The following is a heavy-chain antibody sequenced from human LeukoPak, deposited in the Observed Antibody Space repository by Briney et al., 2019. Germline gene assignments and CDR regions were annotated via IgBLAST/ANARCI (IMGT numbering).Heavy chain of an antibody. CDR1: GGSISSYY. CDR3: AASWVYSSSLEDYYYYYMDV. CDR2: IYTSGST. Sequence: SETLSLTCTVSGGSISSYYWSWIRQPPGKGLEWIGYIYTSGSTNYNPSLKSRVTISVDASKNQFSLKLSSVTAADTAVYYCAASWVYSSSLEDYYYYYMDVWGKGTTDTVSS. V-gene: IGHV4-4*09. D-gene: IGHD6-13*01. J-gene: IGHJ6*03.